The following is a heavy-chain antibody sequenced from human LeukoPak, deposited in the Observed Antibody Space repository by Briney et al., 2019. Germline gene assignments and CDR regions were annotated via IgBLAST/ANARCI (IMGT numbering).Heavy chain of an antibody. Sequence: GGSLRLSCAASGFTFSSYSMNWVRQAPGKGLEWVANIKQDGSEKYYVDSVKGRFTISRDNAKNSLYLQMNSLRAEDTAVYYCARDQEVGDMDVWGQGTTVTVSS. CDR2: IKQDGSEK. D-gene: IGHD1-26*01. CDR3: ARDQEVGDMDV. J-gene: IGHJ6*02. CDR1: GFTFSSYS. V-gene: IGHV3-7*01.